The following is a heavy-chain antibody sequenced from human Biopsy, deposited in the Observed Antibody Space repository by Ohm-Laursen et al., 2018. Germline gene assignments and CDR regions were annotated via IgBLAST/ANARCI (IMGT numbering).Heavy chain of an antibody. V-gene: IGHV1-24*01. CDR1: GYTLTELS. D-gene: IGHD3-10*01. CDR2: FDPEDVET. Sequence: ASVKVSCNVSGYTLTELSIYWVRQAPGKGLEWMGGFDPEDVETVYAQKFQGRVTMTDDTSSDTAYMELSSLRSDGTAVYYCARDPRYGYGSYFDYWGQGTLVAVSS. J-gene: IGHJ4*02. CDR3: ARDPRYGYGSYFDY.